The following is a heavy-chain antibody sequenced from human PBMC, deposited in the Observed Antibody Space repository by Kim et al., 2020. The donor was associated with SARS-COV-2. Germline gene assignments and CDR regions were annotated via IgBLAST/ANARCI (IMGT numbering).Heavy chain of an antibody. J-gene: IGHJ4*02. V-gene: IGHV3-23*01. CDR3: MKGGWGWIWDH. CDR2: IGGSGGTT. CDR1: GFTFTGYA. Sequence: GGSLRLSCTTSGFTFTGYAMSWVRQAPGKGLEWVSSIGGSGGTTYYVDSVKGRFTISRDNSKNTLYLQMSNLRADDTAVYYCMKGGWGWIWDHWGQGTRVTVSS. D-gene: IGHD2-2*03.